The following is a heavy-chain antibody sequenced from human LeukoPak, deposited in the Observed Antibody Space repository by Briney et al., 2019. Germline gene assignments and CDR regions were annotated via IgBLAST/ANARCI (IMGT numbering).Heavy chain of an antibody. CDR1: GGSISRYY. J-gene: IGHJ2*01. Sequence: SETLSPTCTVSGGSISRYYWSWIRQPAGEGLEWIGRIYSSGSANYNPSLRSRVIVSVDASKNQFSLRLRSVTAADTAVYYCARDPGDNWYSDLWGRGTLVTVSS. CDR2: IYSSGSA. CDR3: ARDPGDNWYSDL. V-gene: IGHV4-4*07. D-gene: IGHD7-27*01.